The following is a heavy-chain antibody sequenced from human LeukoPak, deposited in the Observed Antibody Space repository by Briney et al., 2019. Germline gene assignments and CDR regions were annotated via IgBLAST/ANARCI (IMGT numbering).Heavy chain of an antibody. CDR3: ANQRHLYYYDSSSAYYFDY. CDR1: GYTFTSYG. D-gene: IGHD3-22*01. J-gene: IGHJ4*02. CDR2: IIPIFGTA. Sequence: GASVKVSCKASGYTFTSYGISWVRQAPGQGLEWMGGIIPIFGTANYAQKFQGRVTITTDESTSTAYMELSSLRSEDTAVYYCANQRHLYYYDSSSAYYFDYWGQGTLVTVSS. V-gene: IGHV1-69*05.